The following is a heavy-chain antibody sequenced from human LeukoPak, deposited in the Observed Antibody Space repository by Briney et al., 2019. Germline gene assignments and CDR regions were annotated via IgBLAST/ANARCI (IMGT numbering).Heavy chain of an antibody. J-gene: IGHJ4*02. Sequence: SETLSLTCTVSGGSISSSSYYWGWIRQPPGKGLEWIGSIYYSGSTYYNPSLKSRVTISVDTSKNQFSLKLSSVTAADTAVYYCARGRGPSGSYWRWWGQGTLVTVSS. CDR1: GGSISSSSYY. CDR2: IYYSGST. D-gene: IGHD1-26*01. CDR3: ARGRGPSGSYWRW. V-gene: IGHV4-39*07.